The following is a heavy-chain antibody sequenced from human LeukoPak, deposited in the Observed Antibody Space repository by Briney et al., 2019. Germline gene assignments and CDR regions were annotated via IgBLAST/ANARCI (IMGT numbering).Heavy chain of an antibody. CDR3: ARPPYYDFWSGPRYDY. Sequence: GASVKVSCKASGYTFTGYYMHWVRQAPGQGLEWMGWINSNSGDTNYAQKFQGRVTMTRDTSISTAYMELSRLRSDDTAVYYCARPPYYDFWSGPRYDYWGQGTLVTVSS. CDR1: GYTFTGYY. J-gene: IGHJ4*02. V-gene: IGHV1-2*02. CDR2: INSNSGDT. D-gene: IGHD3-3*01.